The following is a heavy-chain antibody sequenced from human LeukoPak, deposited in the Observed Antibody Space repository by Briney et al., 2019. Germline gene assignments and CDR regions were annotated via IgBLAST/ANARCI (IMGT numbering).Heavy chain of an antibody. V-gene: IGHV4-38-2*02. J-gene: IGHJ4*02. Sequence: SETLSLTCTVSGYSISSGYHWGWIRQPPGKGLEWIGVISHSGSTNYNPSLKSRVTISVDTSKNQFSLKLSSVTAADTAVYYCASGRGHSGYVSRYYFDYWGQGTLVTVSS. CDR2: ISHSGST. D-gene: IGHD5-12*01. CDR3: ASGRGHSGYVSRYYFDY. CDR1: GYSISSGYH.